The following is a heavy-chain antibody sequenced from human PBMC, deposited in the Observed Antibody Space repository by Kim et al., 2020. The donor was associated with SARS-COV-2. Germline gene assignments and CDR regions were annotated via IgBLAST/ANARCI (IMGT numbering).Heavy chain of an antibody. CDR3: AHSHIPGPGGAYYFAF. CDR1: GFSLSTIGVG. J-gene: IGHJ4*02. Sequence: SGPTLVNPTQTLTLTCTFSGFSLSTIGVGVGWIRPPPGKALEWLGIIYWDDDYRYSPSLENRLTITKDSSNSQVVLTMTDMNPEDTSTYYCAHSHIPGPGGAYYFAFWGQGTLVTVSS. D-gene: IGHD3-16*01. V-gene: IGHV2-5*02. CDR2: IYWDDDY.